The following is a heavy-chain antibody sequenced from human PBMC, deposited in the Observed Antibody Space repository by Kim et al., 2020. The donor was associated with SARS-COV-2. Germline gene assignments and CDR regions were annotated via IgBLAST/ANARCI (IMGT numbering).Heavy chain of an antibody. Sequence: GGSLRLSCVTSGFSLKHTGIYWVRQAPGKGLEWISYVSEDESHNYYADSVKGRFTVSRDDGKNSVFLQMNILRDEDTALYYCARRMALSAMDYWGQGTLVTVSS. D-gene: IGHD2-8*01. V-gene: IGHV3-48*02. CDR2: VSEDESHN. CDR1: GFSLKHTG. J-gene: IGHJ4*02. CDR3: ARRMALSAMDY.